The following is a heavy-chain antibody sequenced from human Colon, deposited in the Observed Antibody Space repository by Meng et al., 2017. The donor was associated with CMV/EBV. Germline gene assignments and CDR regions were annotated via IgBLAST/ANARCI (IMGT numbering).Heavy chain of an antibody. Sequence: ASVKVSCKASGYTFTGYYMHWVRQAPGQGLEWMGWIIPNSGGTNYAQKFQGRVTMTRDTSISTAYMELSRLRSDDTAVYYCARDQLDIVLMVYHADHAFDIWGQGTMVTVSS. CDR1: GYTFTGYY. V-gene: IGHV1-2*02. CDR3: ARDQLDIVLMVYHADHAFDI. CDR2: IIPNSGGT. D-gene: IGHD2-8*01. J-gene: IGHJ3*02.